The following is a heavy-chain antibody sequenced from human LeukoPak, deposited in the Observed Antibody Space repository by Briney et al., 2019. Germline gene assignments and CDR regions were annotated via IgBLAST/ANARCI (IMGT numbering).Heavy chain of an antibody. CDR2: INPNSGGT. V-gene: IGHV1-2*02. D-gene: IGHD3-3*01. Sequence: ASVKVSCKASGYTFTGYYMHWVRQAPGQGLEWMGWINPNSGGTNYAQKFQGRVTMTRDTSISTAYMELRRLRSDDTAVYYCARVRERITIFGVVENWGQGTLVTVSS. J-gene: IGHJ4*02. CDR1: GYTFTGYY. CDR3: ARVRERITIFGVVEN.